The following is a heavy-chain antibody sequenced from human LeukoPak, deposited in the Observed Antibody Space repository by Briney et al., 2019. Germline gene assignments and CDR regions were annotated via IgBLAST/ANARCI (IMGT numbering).Heavy chain of an antibody. CDR1: GGTFSSYA. D-gene: IGHD3-22*01. Sequence: SVTVSCKASGGTFSSYAISWVRQAPGQGLEWMGGIIPISGTANYAQKFQGRVTITADESTSTAYMELSSLRSEDTAVYYCARGSSVYDSSGYYFKLWGQGTLVTVSS. V-gene: IGHV1-69*13. CDR2: IIPISGTA. J-gene: IGHJ4*02. CDR3: ARGSSVYDSSGYYFKL.